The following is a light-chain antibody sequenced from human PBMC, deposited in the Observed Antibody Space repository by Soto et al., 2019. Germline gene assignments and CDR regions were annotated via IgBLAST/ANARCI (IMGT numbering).Light chain of an antibody. CDR2: GVS. CDR1: QDIGND. V-gene: IGKV1-17*01. Sequence: QMTQSPSSLSASVRDRVIITCRASQDIGNDLGWYQKRPGKAPKLLIYGVSSLQSGVPSRFSVSGSGTEYTLTISSLQPDDFAPYYCQQYNSYSPPTFGQGTKVEIK. CDR3: QQYNSYSPPT. J-gene: IGKJ1*01.